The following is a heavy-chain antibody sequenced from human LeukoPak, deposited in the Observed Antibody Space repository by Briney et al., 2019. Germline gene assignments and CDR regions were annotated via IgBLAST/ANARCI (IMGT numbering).Heavy chain of an antibody. J-gene: IGHJ4*02. Sequence: SETLSLTCTVSGGSISSYYWSWIRQPPGKGPEWIGYIYDSGSTNYKPSLKSRVTISVDTSKNQFSLKLRSVTAADTAVYYCARGEITMVRGVPSLGYWGQGTLVTVSS. CDR2: IYDSGST. CDR1: GGSISSYY. V-gene: IGHV4-59*01. CDR3: ARGEITMVRGVPSLGY. D-gene: IGHD3-10*01.